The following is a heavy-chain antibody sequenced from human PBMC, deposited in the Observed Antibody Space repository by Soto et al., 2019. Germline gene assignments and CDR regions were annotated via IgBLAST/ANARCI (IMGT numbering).Heavy chain of an antibody. CDR2: FIPIFRTL. V-gene: IGHV1-69*01. J-gene: IGHJ3*01. CDR3: VRDRRIYYSDPHDEFVASDYEV. Sequence: QVQLIQSEAEVKKPGSSVRVSCTASGGIFGSHGFSWVRQAPGQRLEWVGGFIPIFRTLTYTEKFQARVGIAADESTNTVYLDLSSLTSEDTAVYYCVRDRRIYYSDPHDEFVASDYEVWGQGTMVSVSS. CDR1: GGIFGSHG. D-gene: IGHD3-22*01.